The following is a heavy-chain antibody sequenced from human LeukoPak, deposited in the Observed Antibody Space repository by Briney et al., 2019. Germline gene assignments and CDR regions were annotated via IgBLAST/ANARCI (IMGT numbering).Heavy chain of an antibody. CDR1: GFTFSSDW. J-gene: IGHJ6*02. V-gene: IGHV3-74*01. CDR2: INSDGSST. Sequence: GGSLRLSCAASGFTFSSDWMHWVRQAPGKGLVWVSRINSDGSSTSYADSVKGRFTISRDNAKNTLYLQMNSLRAEDTAVYYCARDRCSGGSCYLGMDVWGQGTTVTVSS. D-gene: IGHD2-15*01. CDR3: ARDRCSGGSCYLGMDV.